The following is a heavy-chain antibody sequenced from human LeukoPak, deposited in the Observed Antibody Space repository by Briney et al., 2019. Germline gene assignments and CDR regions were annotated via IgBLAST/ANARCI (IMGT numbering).Heavy chain of an antibody. V-gene: IGHV1-8*01. CDR3: ARAPSITGTTPPGY. D-gene: IGHD1-7*01. CDR2: MNPSSGNT. J-gene: IGHJ4*02. Sequence: ASVKVSCKASGYTFTSYDINWVRQATGQGLEWMGWMNPSSGNTGYAQKFQGRVPMTRSTSISTAYMELSSLRSEDTAVYYCARAPSITGTTPPGYWGQGTLVTVSS. CDR1: GYTFTSYD.